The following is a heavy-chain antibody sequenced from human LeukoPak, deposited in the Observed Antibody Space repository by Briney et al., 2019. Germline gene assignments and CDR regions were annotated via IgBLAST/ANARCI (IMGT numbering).Heavy chain of an antibody. CDR2: IYTSGST. Sequence: SETLSLTXTVSGGSISSGSYYWSWIRQPAGKGLEWIGRIYTSGSTNYNPSLKSRVTISVDTSKNQFSLKLSSVTAADTAVYYCARDHCGGSCKQWYFDLWGRGTLVTVSS. D-gene: IGHD2-15*01. CDR3: ARDHCGGSCKQWYFDL. V-gene: IGHV4-61*02. J-gene: IGHJ2*01. CDR1: GGSISSGSYY.